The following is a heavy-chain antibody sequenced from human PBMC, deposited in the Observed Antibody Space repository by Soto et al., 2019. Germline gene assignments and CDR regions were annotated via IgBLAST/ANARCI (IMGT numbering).Heavy chain of an antibody. Sequence: GGSLRLSCAASGFTFNSYSMNWVRQAPGTGLEWVSHISSSSSTIYSADSVKGRFTISRDNAKNSLYLEMNSLRAEDTAVYYCVRGVRAVINYYYYYYMDVWGKGTTVTVSS. V-gene: IGHV3-48*01. J-gene: IGHJ6*03. CDR2: ISSSSSTI. CDR1: GFTFNSYS. D-gene: IGHD3-10*01. CDR3: VRGVRAVINYYYYYYMDV.